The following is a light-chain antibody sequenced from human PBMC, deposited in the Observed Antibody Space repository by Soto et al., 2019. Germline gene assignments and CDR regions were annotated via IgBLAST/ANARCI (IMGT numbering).Light chain of an antibody. J-gene: IGLJ3*02. V-gene: IGLV1-40*01. Sequence: QSVLTQPPSVSGAPGQRVTISCTGSSSNIGAGYDVHWYQQLPGTAPKLLIYSNNNRPSGVPDRFSGSQSGTSASLAITGLQAEDEADYYCQSYDSSLSGSVFGGGTKLTVL. CDR1: SSNIGAGYD. CDR3: QSYDSSLSGSV. CDR2: SNN.